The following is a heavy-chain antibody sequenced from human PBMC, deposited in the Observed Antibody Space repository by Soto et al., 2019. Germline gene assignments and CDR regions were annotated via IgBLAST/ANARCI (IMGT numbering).Heavy chain of an antibody. CDR3: AKDGGDGSGGYYSDD. CDR1: GFTFSSYA. Sequence: EVQLLESGGGLVQPGGSLRLSCAASGFTFSSYAMSWVRQAPGKGLEWVSTTSSSGGSTYYADSVKGRFTISRDNSKNTVYLQMNSLRAEDMAVYYCAKDGGDGSGGYYSDDWGQGTLVTVSS. D-gene: IGHD3-10*01. CDR2: TSSSGGST. V-gene: IGHV3-23*01. J-gene: IGHJ4*02.